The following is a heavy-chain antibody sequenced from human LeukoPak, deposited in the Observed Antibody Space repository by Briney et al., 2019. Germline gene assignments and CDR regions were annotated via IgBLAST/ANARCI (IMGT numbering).Heavy chain of an antibody. CDR2: ISAYNGNT. D-gene: IGHD3-3*01. J-gene: IGHJ4*02. CDR3: ARGRLRFLEWYTTPDY. CDR1: AYTFTSYG. Sequence: ASVKVSCKASAYTFTSYGISWVRQAPGQGLEWMGWISAYNGNTNYAQKLQGRVTMTTDTSTSTAYMELRSLRSDDTAVYYCARGRLRFLEWYTTPDYWGQGTLVTVSS. V-gene: IGHV1-18*01.